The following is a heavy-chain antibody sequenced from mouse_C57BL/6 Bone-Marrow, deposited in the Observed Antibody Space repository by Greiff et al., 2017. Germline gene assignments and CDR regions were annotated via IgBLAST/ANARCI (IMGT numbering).Heavy chain of an antibody. CDR1: GFTFSDYG. D-gene: IGHD1-1*01. CDR2: ISSGSSTI. CDR3: ARPGGYYGSSSYYFDY. Sequence: EVQGVESGGGLVKPGGSLKLSCAASGFTFSDYGMHWVRQAPEKGLEWVAYISSGSSTIYYADTVKGRFTISRDNAKNTLFLQMTSLRSEDTAMYYCARPGGYYGSSSYYFDYWGQGTTLTVSS. J-gene: IGHJ2*01. V-gene: IGHV5-17*01.